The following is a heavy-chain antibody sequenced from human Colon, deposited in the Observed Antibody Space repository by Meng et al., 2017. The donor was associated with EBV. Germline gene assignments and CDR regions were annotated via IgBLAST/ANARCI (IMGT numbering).Heavy chain of an antibody. CDR3: ARGQLWLDY. J-gene: IGHJ4*02. Sequence: QVQLVESGXGVVQPGRALRLACAASEFTFSSYAMHCVRQAPGKGLEWVAIISYDGSNKYYADSVKGRFTISRDNSKNTLYLEMNSLRAEDTAVYYCARGQLWLDYWGQGPRGTVSS. CDR1: EFTFSSYA. CDR2: ISYDGSNK. V-gene: IGHV3-30-3*01. D-gene: IGHD5-18*01.